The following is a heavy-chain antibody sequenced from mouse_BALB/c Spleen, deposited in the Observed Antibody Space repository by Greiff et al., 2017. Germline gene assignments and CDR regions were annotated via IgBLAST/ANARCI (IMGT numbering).Heavy chain of an antibody. D-gene: IGHD2-3*01. CDR2: IWAGGST. V-gene: IGHV2-9*02. Sequence: VMLVESGPGLVAPSQSLSITCTVSGFSLTSYGVHWVRQPPGKGLEWLGVIWAGGSTNYNSALMSRLSISKDNSKSQVFLKMNSLQTDDTAMYYCARDGGLLPFAYWGQGTLVTVSA. CDR3: ARDGGLLPFAY. J-gene: IGHJ3*01. CDR1: GFSLTSYG.